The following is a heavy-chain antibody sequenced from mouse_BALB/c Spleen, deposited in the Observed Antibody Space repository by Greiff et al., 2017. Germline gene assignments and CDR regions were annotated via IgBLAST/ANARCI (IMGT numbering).Heavy chain of an antibody. CDR1: GYTFTSYV. D-gene: IGHD2-1*01. CDR3: ARGGNYEGWFAY. Sequence: EVKLVESGPELVKPGASVKMSCKASGYTFTSYVMHWVKQKPGQGLEWIGYINPYNDGTKYNEKFKGKATLTSDKSSSTAYMELSSLTSEDSAVYYCARGGNYEGWFAYWGQGTLVTVSA. J-gene: IGHJ3*01. CDR2: INPYNDGT. V-gene: IGHV1-14*01.